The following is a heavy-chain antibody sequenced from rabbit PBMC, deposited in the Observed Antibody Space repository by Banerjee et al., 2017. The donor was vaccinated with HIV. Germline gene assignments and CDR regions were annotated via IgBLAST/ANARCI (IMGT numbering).Heavy chain of an antibody. D-gene: IGHD3-1*01. V-gene: IGHV1S45*01. J-gene: IGHJ4*01. CDR1: GFSFSNKAV. Sequence: QERLVESGGGLVRPEGSLKLSCTASGFSFSNKAVMCWVRQAPGKGLEWIACIYAGSSGSTYYASWAKGRFTISKTSSTTVTLKMTSLTAADTATYFCARDKELDIWGYEFDLWGPGTLVTVS. CDR3: ARDKELDIWGYEFDL. CDR2: IYAGSSGST.